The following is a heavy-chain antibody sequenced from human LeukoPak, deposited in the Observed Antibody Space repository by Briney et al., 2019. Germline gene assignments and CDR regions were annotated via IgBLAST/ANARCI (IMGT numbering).Heavy chain of an antibody. CDR3: ARHERDASLDHAFDI. J-gene: IGHJ4*02. CDR2: IYYSGST. D-gene: IGHD5-24*01. Sequence: SETLSLTCTVSGGSISSYYWSWIRQPPGKGLEWIGYIYYSGSTSYNPSLKSRVTILVDTSKNQFSLKLSSVTAADTAVYYCARHERDASLDHAFDIWGQGTLVTVSS. CDR1: GGSISSYY. V-gene: IGHV4-59*08.